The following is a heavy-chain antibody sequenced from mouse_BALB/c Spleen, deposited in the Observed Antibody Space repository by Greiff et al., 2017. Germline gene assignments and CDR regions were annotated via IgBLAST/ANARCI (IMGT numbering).Heavy chain of an antibody. Sequence: QVQLQQSGAELVRPGTSVKVSCKASGYAFTNYLIEWVKQRPGQGLEWIGVINPGSGGTNYNEKFKGKATLTADKSSSTAYMQLSSLTSDDSAVYFCATIYDFLYYYAMDYWGQGTSVTVSS. CDR3: ATIYDFLYYYAMDY. D-gene: IGHD2-3*01. J-gene: IGHJ4*01. V-gene: IGHV1-54*01. CDR1: GYAFTNYL. CDR2: INPGSGGT.